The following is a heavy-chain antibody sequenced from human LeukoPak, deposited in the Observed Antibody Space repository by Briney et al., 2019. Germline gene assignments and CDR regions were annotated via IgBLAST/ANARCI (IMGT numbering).Heavy chain of an antibody. CDR2: IYPGVSHT. CDR3: ATGLWWDLYY. V-gene: IGHV5-51*01. J-gene: IGHJ4*02. D-gene: IGHD1-26*01. Sequence: LGESLKISCKGSGYSFSSYWIGWVRQMPGKGLEWMGIIYPGVSHTTYSPSFQGQVTISADKSSSTTYLQWSSLKASDTAMYYCATGLWWDLYYWGQGTLVTVPS. CDR1: GYSFSSYW.